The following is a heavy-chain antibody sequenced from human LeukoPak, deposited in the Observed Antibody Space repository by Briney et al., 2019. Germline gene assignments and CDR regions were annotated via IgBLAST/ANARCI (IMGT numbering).Heavy chain of an antibody. V-gene: IGHV4-39*07. Sequence: SETLSLTCTVSGGSISSSSYYWGWIRQPPGKGLEWIGSIYYSGSTYYNPSLKSRVTISVDTSKNQFSLKLSSVTAADTAVYYCAREGSSSWYHYFDYWGQGTLVTVSS. CDR2: IYYSGST. J-gene: IGHJ4*02. CDR3: AREGSSSWYHYFDY. D-gene: IGHD6-13*01. CDR1: GGSISSSSYY.